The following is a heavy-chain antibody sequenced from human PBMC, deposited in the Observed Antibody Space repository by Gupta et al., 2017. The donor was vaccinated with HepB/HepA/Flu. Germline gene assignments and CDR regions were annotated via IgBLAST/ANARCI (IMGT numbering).Heavy chain of an antibody. Sequence: QVQLVESGGGVVQPGRSLRLSCAASGFTFSSYGMHWVRQAPGKGLEWVAVISYDGSNKYYADSVKGRFTISRDNSKNTLYLQMNSLRAEDTAVYYCAKMAVAGRDYYYYYMDVWGKGTTVTVSS. J-gene: IGHJ6*03. CDR1: GFTFSSYG. CDR2: ISYDGSNK. CDR3: AKMAVAGRDYYYYYMDV. V-gene: IGHV3-30*18. D-gene: IGHD6-19*01.